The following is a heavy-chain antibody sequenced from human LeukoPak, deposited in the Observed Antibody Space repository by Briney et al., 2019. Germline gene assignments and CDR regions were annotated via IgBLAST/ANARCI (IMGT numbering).Heavy chain of an antibody. CDR3: TRDPSVDYDLLSHWFDP. V-gene: IGHV1-69*13. Sequence: SVKVSCKASGGTFNSSGISWVRQAPGQGLEWMGGIISFFGAAHYIQKFQGRLTITADESTSTAYMELGSLTSEDTAVYYCTRDPSVDYDLLSHWFDPWGQGTLVTVSS. CDR2: IISFFGAA. J-gene: IGHJ5*02. D-gene: IGHD3-9*01. CDR1: GGTFNSSG.